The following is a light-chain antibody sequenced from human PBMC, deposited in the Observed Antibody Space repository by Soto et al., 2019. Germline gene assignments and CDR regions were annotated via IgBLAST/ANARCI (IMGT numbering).Light chain of an antibody. CDR1: SSNFGAGYE. Sequence: QSALTQPPSGSGAPGQRVTISCTGSSSNFGAGYEVHWYKQVPGAAPTLVIFNNLNRPSGVPERFSGSKSGTSASLVISGLQAEDEADYYCQSFDSSLRVYVFGSGTKLTVL. V-gene: IGLV1-40*01. CDR3: QSFDSSLRVYV. J-gene: IGLJ1*01. CDR2: NNL.